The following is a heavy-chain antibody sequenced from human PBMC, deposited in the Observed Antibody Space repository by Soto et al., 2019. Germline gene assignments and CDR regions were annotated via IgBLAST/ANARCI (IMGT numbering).Heavy chain of an antibody. CDR2: LSYDGRDK. V-gene: IGHV3-30*04. D-gene: IGHD4-17*01. Sequence: QVQLVESGGGVVQPGRSLRLSCAASGFTFSDYARHWVRQAPGKGLEWVAVLSYDGRDKYYADSVKGRFTISRDNSKNTLYLQMNNLRAEDTAVYYCAKDASTGAADYYFDYWGQGTLVTVSS. J-gene: IGHJ4*02. CDR1: GFTFSDYA. CDR3: AKDASTGAADYYFDY.